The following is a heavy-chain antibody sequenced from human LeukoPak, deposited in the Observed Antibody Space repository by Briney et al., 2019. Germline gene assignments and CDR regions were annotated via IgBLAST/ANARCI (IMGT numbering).Heavy chain of an antibody. V-gene: IGHV1-3*03. J-gene: IGHJ4*02. D-gene: IGHD1-14*01. Sequence: ASVKVSCKASGYTFTRYAIHWVRQAPGQRLEWMGWINVGNGNTQYSQGFQGRVTITRDTSASTAYMELSSLRSDDMAVYYCARSVGTQYFDSWGQGTLVTLSS. CDR1: GYTFTRYA. CDR3: ARSVGTQYFDS. CDR2: INVGNGNT.